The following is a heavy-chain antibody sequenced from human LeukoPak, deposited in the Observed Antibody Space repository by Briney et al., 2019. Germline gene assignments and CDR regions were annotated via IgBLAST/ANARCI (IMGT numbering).Heavy chain of an antibody. CDR3: AKFGYDFWSGYRKFDY. J-gene: IGHJ4*02. V-gene: IGHV3-23*01. CDR1: GFTFSSYA. D-gene: IGHD3-3*01. Sequence: PGGSLRLSCAASGFTFSSYAMSWVRQAPGKGLEWVSAISGSGGSTHYADSVKGRFTISRDNSKNTLYLQMNSLRAEDTAVYYCAKFGYDFWSGYRKFDYWGQGTLVTVSS. CDR2: ISGSGGST.